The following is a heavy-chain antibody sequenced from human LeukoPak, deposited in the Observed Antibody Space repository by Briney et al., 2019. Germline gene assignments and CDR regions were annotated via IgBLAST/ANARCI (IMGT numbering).Heavy chain of an antibody. J-gene: IGHJ4*02. CDR2: IYYSGLT. CDR1: GASISSSSSS. D-gene: IGHD4-17*01. Sequence: SETLSLTCTVSGASISSSSSSWGWVRQPPGKGPEWIGSIYYSGLTYDNPSLKSRVSISVDPSKNHFSLKVSPVTAADTAVYYCASGTFDDYGDYDRGDYFDHWGQGTLVTASS. V-gene: IGHV4-39*02. CDR3: ASGTFDDYGDYDRGDYFDH.